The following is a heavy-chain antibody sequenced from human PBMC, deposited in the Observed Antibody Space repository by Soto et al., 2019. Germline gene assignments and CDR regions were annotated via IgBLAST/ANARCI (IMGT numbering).Heavy chain of an antibody. CDR2: MNSDGSST. D-gene: IGHD3-10*02. CDR3: ARSRVFGENWNWYSDL. V-gene: IGHV3-74*01. J-gene: IGHJ2*01. CDR1: GFTFSGYW. Sequence: EVQLVESGGGSVQPGGSLRLSCTASGFTFSGYWMHWVRQAPGEGLVWVSRMNSDGSSTTYADSVKGRFTISRDNAKNTLYLKMNSMRAEDTAVYNCARSRVFGENWNWYSDLWGRGTLVTVSS.